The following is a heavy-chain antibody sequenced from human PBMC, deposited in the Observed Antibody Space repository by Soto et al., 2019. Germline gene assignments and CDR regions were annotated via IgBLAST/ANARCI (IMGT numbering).Heavy chain of an antibody. Sequence: EVQLLESGGGLVQPGGSLRLSCAASGFTFSSYAMSWVRQAPGKGLEWVSAISGSGGSTYYADSVKGRFTISRDNSQNTLYLQMKSLRAEDTAVYYCAKEGGYCSSTSCYGRVYYWGQGTLVTVSS. CDR3: AKEGGYCSSTSCYGRVYY. CDR2: ISGSGGST. CDR1: GFTFSSYA. V-gene: IGHV3-23*01. D-gene: IGHD2-2*03. J-gene: IGHJ4*02.